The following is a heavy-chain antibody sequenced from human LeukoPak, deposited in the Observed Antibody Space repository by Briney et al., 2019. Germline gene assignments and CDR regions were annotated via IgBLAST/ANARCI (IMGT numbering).Heavy chain of an antibody. CDR1: GGSISSGDYY. J-gene: IGHJ4*02. V-gene: IGHV4-39*01. Sequence: SETLSLTCTVTGGSISSGDYYWSWLRQPPGKGLEWIASIYSGGMTFYSPSLKSRLTISAHTSRNHFSLRLSSVTPADTALYFCARHFDHPTAYFDSWGQGSLVTVSS. CDR3: ARHFDHPTAYFDS. CDR2: IYSGGMT. D-gene: IGHD1-14*01.